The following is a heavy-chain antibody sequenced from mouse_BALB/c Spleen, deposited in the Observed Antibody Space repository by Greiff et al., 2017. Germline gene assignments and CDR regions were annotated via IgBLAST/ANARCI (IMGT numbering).Heavy chain of an antibody. CDR1: GYSFTSYW. J-gene: IGHJ4*01. Sequence: QVQLKESGPQLVRPGASVKISCKASGYSFTSYWMHWVKQRPGQGLEWIGMIDPSDSETRLNQKFKDKATLTVDKSSSTAYMQLSSPTSEDSAVYYCASPYRSSAMDYWGQGTSVTVSS. D-gene: IGHD2-14*01. V-gene: IGHV1S126*01. CDR3: ASPYRSSAMDY. CDR2: IDPSDSET.